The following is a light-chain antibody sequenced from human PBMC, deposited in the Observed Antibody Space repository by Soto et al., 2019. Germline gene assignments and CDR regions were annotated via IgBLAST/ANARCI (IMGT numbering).Light chain of an antibody. CDR1: SSDVGGYIY. CDR3: SSYTSSSTPV. J-gene: IGLJ2*01. Sequence: QSVLTQPASVSGSPGQSITISCTGTSSDVGGYIYVSWYQQHPGKAPKLMIYDVSNRPSGVSNRFSGSKSGNTASLTISGLQAEDEADYYCSSYTSSSTPVFGGGTQLTVL. V-gene: IGLV2-14*01. CDR2: DVS.